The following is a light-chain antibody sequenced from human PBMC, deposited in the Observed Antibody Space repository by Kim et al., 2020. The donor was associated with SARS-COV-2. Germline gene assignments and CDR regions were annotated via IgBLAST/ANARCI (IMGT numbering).Light chain of an antibody. CDR1: RTDVGGDNY. V-gene: IGLV2-14*04. CDR3: SSFTRSSTYV. CDR2: DVS. Sequence: GQSITISCTGTRTDVGGDNYVSWYQQHPGKAPKVMIYDVSNRPSGVSNRFSGSKSGNTASLTISGLQAEDEADYYCSSFTRSSTYVFGTGTKVTVL. J-gene: IGLJ1*01.